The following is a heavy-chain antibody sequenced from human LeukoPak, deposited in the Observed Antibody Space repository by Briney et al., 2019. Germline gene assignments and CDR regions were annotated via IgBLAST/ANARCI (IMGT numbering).Heavy chain of an antibody. V-gene: IGHV3-74*01. Sequence: PGGSLRLSCAASGFTFSRYWMNWVRQAPGKGLVWVSRINSDGSSTNYADSVKGRFTISRDNAKNTLYLQMNSLRVEDTAVYYCASSSGGFNWFDPWGQGTLVTVSS. CDR2: INSDGSST. CDR1: GFTFSRYW. J-gene: IGHJ5*02. D-gene: IGHD3-22*01. CDR3: ASSSGGFNWFDP.